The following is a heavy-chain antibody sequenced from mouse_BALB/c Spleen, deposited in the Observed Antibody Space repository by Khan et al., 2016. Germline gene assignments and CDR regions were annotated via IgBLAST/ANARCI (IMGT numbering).Heavy chain of an antibody. V-gene: IGHV9-3*02. D-gene: IGHD1-1*01. CDR3: AEDYYGSNWFAY. Sequence: QIQLVQSGPELKKPGETVKISCKASGYTFTNYGMNWVKQAPGKGLKWMGWINTNTGEPTYAEEFKGRFAFSLETSARTAYLQINNLKTEATATYFCAEDYYGSNWFAYWGQGTLVTVSA. J-gene: IGHJ3*01. CDR2: INTNTGEP. CDR1: GYTFTNYG.